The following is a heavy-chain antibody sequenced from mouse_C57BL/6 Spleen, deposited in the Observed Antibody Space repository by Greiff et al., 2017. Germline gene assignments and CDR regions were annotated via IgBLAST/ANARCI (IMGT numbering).Heavy chain of an antibody. J-gene: IGHJ4*01. D-gene: IGHD2-10*02. V-gene: IGHV1-64*01. CDR3: ARAPYEEYAMDY. CDR1: GYTFTSYW. CDR2: IHPNSGST. Sequence: QVQLKQPWAELVKPGASVKLSCKASGYTFTSYWMHWVKQRPGQGLEWIGMIHPNSGSTNYNEKFKSKATLTVDKSSSTAYMQLSSLTSEDSAVYYCARAPYEEYAMDYWGQGTSVTVSS.